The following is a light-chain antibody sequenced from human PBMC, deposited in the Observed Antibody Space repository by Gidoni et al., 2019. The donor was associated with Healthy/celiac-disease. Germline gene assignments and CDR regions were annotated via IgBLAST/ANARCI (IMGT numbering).Light chain of an antibody. Sequence: DIQMTHSPSSLSASVGDRVTITCRASQSSSSYLNWYQQKTGKAPKLLIYAASSCQSGVPSRFSGSGSGTDVTLTISSLQPEDFATYDCQQRYSTPPSTFGQGTKVEIK. CDR1: QSSSSY. CDR3: QQRYSTPPST. J-gene: IGKJ1*01. CDR2: AAS. V-gene: IGKV1-39*01.